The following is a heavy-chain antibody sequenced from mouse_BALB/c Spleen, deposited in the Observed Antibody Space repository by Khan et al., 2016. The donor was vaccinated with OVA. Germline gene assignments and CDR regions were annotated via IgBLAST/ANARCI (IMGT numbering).Heavy chain of an antibody. CDR2: TNPTNGRT. J-gene: IGHJ2*01. Sequence: VQLQQSGAELVKAGASVKMSCKASGYTFTSYWMHWVKQRLGQGLEWFAETNPTNGRTYYNEKFKSKATLTVDKSSSTAYMRLSCPTFEDSAVYYCARIKKIVATYFDYWGQGTTLTVSS. D-gene: IGHD1-1*01. CDR1: GYTFTSYW. CDR3: ARIKKIVATYFDY. V-gene: IGHV1S81*02.